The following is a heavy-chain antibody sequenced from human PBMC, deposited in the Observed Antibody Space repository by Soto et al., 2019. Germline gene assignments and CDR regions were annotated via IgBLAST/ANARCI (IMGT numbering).Heavy chain of an antibody. Sequence: GGSLSLSCAASGFTFSSYAVHWVRQAPGKGLEWVAVISYDGSNKYYADSVKGRFTISRDNSKNTLYLQMNSLRAEDTAVYYCARDLGYSSSWYYYYGMDVWGQGTTVTVS. CDR1: GFTFSSYA. D-gene: IGHD6-13*01. V-gene: IGHV3-30-3*01. CDR2: ISYDGSNK. J-gene: IGHJ6*02. CDR3: ARDLGYSSSWYYYYGMDV.